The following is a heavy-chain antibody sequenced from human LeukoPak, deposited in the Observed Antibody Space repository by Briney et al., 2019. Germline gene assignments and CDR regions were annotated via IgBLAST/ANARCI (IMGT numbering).Heavy chain of an antibody. CDR1: GYTFTSYG. CDR3: ARVGKEVVIANYFDY. J-gene: IGHJ4*02. D-gene: IGHD2-21*01. CDR2: ISAYNGNT. V-gene: IGHV1-18*01. Sequence: ASVKVSCKASGYTFTSYGISWVRQAPGQGLEWMGWISAYNGNTNYAQKLQGRVTMTTDTSTSTVYMELSSLRSEDTAVYYCARVGKEVVIANYFDYWGQGTLVTVSS.